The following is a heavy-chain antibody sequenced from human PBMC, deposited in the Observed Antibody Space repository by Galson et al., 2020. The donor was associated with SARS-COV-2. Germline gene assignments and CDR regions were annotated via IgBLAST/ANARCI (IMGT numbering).Heavy chain of an antibody. CDR2: ISWNDDK. Sequence: SGPTLVKPTQTLTLTCTFSGFSLSTSGVGVGWIRQPPGKALEWLALISWNDDKRYSPSIKSRLTITKDTSKNQVVLTMTNMDPVDTATYYCAHTNYVWGSYRSDFDYWGQGTLVTVSS. CDR3: AHTNYVWGSYRSDFDY. D-gene: IGHD3-16*02. J-gene: IGHJ4*02. CDR1: GFSLSTSGVG. V-gene: IGHV2-5*01.